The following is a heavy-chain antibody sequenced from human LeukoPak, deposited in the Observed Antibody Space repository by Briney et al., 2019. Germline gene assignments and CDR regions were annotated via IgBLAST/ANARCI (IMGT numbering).Heavy chain of an antibody. CDR3: ATLTTFPNPFDY. D-gene: IGHD4-17*01. Sequence: GGSLRLSCAASGFTFSKAWMSWVRQAPGKGLEWVGRIRRKSDGGTADYAARVKGRFTISRDDSKNTLYLQMNSLKTEDTAVYYCATLTTFPNPFDYWGQGTLVTVSP. J-gene: IGHJ4*02. CDR1: GFTFSKAW. CDR2: IRRKSDGGTA. V-gene: IGHV3-15*01.